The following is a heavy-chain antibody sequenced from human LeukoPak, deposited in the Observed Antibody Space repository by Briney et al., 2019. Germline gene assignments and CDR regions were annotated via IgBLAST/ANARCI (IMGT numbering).Heavy chain of an antibody. D-gene: IGHD1-26*01. Sequence: GGSLRLSCAASGFTFSSYGMHWVRQAPGKGLEWVAFIRYDGSNKYYADSVKGRFTISRDNSKNTLYLQMNSLRAEDTAVYYCAKVAEVGATGYYYYMDVWGKGTTVTISS. CDR1: GFTFSSYG. V-gene: IGHV3-30*02. J-gene: IGHJ6*03. CDR3: AKVAEVGATGYYYYMDV. CDR2: IRYDGSNK.